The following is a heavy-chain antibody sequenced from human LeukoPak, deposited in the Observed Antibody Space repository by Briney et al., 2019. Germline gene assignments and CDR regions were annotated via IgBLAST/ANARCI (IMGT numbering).Heavy chain of an antibody. D-gene: IGHD1-26*01. J-gene: IGHJ4*02. V-gene: IGHV3-23*01. Sequence: TGGSLRLSCAASAFTFSTYAMNWVRQAPGKGLEWVSVISGSGGSTYYADSVKGRFTISRENSKNTLFLQMNSLRVEDTAVYYCAKGVGSSRMGVEYWGQGTLVTVSS. CDR1: AFTFSTYA. CDR3: AKGVGSSRMGVEY. CDR2: ISGSGGST.